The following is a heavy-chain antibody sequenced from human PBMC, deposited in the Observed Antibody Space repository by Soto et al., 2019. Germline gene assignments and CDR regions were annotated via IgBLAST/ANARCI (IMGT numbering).Heavy chain of an antibody. D-gene: IGHD3-22*01. Sequence: PGGSLRLACAASGFNFSSYGMQGVRQAPGRGLEWVAVISYDGSNTYYADSVKCRFTISRDNSKNTLYLQMNSLRAEDTAVYYCAKESYYYDSSGYYPPDYWGQGTLVTVSS. CDR2: ISYDGSNT. V-gene: IGHV3-30*18. CDR1: GFNFSSYG. CDR3: AKESYYYDSSGYYPPDY. J-gene: IGHJ4*02.